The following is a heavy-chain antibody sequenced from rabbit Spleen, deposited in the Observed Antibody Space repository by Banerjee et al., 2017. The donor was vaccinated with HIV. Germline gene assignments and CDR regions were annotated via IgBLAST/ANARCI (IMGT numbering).Heavy chain of an antibody. Sequence: QEHLTETGGGLVQPGGSLTLSYKASGFDFINYYISWVRQAPGKGLEWIGIIYAGSSGSTNYASWAKGRFTISKTSSTTVTLQMTSLTAADTATYFCARDLAGVIGWNFGWWGQGTLVTVS. D-gene: IGHD4-1*01. CDR1: GFDFINYY. CDR2: IYAGSSGST. CDR3: ARDLAGVIGWNFGW. V-gene: IGHV1S45*01. J-gene: IGHJ3*01.